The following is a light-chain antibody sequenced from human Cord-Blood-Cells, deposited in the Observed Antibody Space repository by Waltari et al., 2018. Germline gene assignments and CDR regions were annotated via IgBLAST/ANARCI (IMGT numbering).Light chain of an antibody. CDR3: MQALQTRWT. Sequence: DIVMTQSPLSLPVTPGEPASISCRSSQSLLHSNGYNYLDWYLQKPRQSPQLLIYLGSNRAYGGPDRFSGSGSGKDFTLKISRVEAEDVGVYYCMQALQTRWTFGQGTKVEIK. CDR2: LGS. J-gene: IGKJ1*01. CDR1: QSLLHSNGYNY. V-gene: IGKV2-28*01.